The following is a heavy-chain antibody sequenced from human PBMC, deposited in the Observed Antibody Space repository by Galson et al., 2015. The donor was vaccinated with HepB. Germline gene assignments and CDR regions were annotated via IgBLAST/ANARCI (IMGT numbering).Heavy chain of an antibody. V-gene: IGHV1-2*02. J-gene: IGHJ5*02. CDR1: GYTFTGYY. CDR3: AGAPGAGGWFDP. Sequence: SVKASCKASGYTFTGYYMHWVRQAPGQGLEWMGWINPNSGGTNYAQKFQGRVTMTRDTSISTAYMELSRLRSDDTAVYYCAGAPGAGGWFDPWGQGTLVTVSS. CDR2: INPNSGGT. D-gene: IGHD7-27*01.